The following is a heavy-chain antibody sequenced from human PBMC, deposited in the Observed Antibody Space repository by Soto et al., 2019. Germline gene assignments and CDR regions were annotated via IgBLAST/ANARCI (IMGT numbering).Heavy chain of an antibody. CDR2: ISWNSGSI. CDR3: AKGYTGDYYYYMDV. Sequence: DVQLVESGGGLVQPGRSLRLSCAASGFTFDDYAMHWVRQAPGKGLEWVSGISWNSGSIGYADSVKGRFTISRDNAKNSLYLQMNSLRAEDTALYYCAKGYTGDYYYYMDVWGKGTTVTVSS. D-gene: IGHD3-16*02. CDR1: GFTFDDYA. V-gene: IGHV3-9*01. J-gene: IGHJ6*03.